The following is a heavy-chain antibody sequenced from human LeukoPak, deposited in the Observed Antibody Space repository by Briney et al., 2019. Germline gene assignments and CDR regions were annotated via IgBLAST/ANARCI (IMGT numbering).Heavy chain of an antibody. V-gene: IGHV4-39*07. Sequence: PSETLSLTCTVSGGSISSSSYYWGWIRQPPGKGLEWIGSIYYSGSTYYNPSLKSRVTISVDTSKNQFSLKLSSVTAADTAVYYCARVAPFRYGSGSYGYYYGMDVWGQGTTVTVSS. J-gene: IGHJ6*02. CDR2: IYYSGST. CDR1: GGSISSSSYY. D-gene: IGHD3-10*01. CDR3: ARVAPFRYGSGSYGYYYGMDV.